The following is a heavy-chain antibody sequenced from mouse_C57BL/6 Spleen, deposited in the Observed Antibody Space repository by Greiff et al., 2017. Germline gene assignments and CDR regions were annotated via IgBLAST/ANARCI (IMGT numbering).Heavy chain of an antibody. CDR3: ASEGYDYDGGFAY. CDR1: GFSLTSYG. CDR2: IWGVGST. J-gene: IGHJ3*01. V-gene: IGHV2-6*01. Sequence: VKLMESGPGLVAPSQSLSITCTVSGFSLTSYGVDWVRQSPGTGLEWLGVIWGVGSTNYNSALKSRLSISKNNSQSQVFLKMNSLQTDDTAMYYCASEGYDYDGGFAYWGQGTLVTVSA. D-gene: IGHD2-4*01.